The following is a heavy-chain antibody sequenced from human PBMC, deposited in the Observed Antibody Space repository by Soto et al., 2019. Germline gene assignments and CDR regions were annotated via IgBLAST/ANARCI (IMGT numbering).Heavy chain of an antibody. V-gene: IGHV1-69*13. J-gene: IGHJ4*02. D-gene: IGHD6-19*01. Sequence: GASVKVSCKASGGTFSSYAISWVRQAPGQGLEWMGGIIPIFGTANYAQKFQGRVTITADESTSTAYMELSSLRSEDTTVYYCARDLGGWTDYWGQGTLVTVSS. CDR2: IIPIFGTA. CDR1: GGTFSSYA. CDR3: ARDLGGWTDY.